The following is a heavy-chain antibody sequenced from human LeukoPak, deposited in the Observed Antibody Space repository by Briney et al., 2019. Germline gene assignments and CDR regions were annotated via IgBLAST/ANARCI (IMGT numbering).Heavy chain of an antibody. D-gene: IGHD4-11*01. J-gene: IGHJ6*03. V-gene: IGHV3-21*01. CDR3: ARVMMGATVTTFHYYCMDV. CDR1: GFTFSHYT. Sequence: GGSLRLSCAACGFTFSHYTIGWVRQAPGKGLERVASITSSSSHVYYADSVKGRFTISRDNAKNEVYLQMNSLRGEDTAIYYCARVMMGATVTTFHYYCMDVWGVGTAVTVSS. CDR2: ITSSSSHV.